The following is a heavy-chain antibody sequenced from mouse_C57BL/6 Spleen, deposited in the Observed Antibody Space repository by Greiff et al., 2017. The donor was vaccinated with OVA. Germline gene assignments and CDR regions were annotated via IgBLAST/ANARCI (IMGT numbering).Heavy chain of an antibody. J-gene: IGHJ2*01. CDR2: IYPGSGST. CDR1: GYTFTSYW. Sequence: VQLQQPGAELVKPGASVTMSCKASGYTFTSYWITWVKQRPGQGLEWIGDIYPGSGSTNYNEKFKSQATLTVDTSSGTAYLQLSSLTAEDSAVDCCARSFGYFDYWGQGTTLTVSS. V-gene: IGHV1-55*01. CDR3: ARSFGYFDY.